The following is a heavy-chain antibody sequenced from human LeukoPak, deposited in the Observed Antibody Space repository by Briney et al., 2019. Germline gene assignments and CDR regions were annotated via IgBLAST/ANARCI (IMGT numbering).Heavy chain of an antibody. V-gene: IGHV3-23*01. CDR1: GFTFSSYW. CDR2: FSGSGGHT. Sequence: GGSLRLSCAASGFTFSSYWMSWVRQAPGKGLEWVSAFSGSGGHTYYADSVKGRFTISRDNSKNTLYLQMNSLRAEDTAIYYCAKGVDSSGWYSYYFDYWGQGTLVTVSS. CDR3: AKGVDSSGWYSYYFDY. D-gene: IGHD6-19*01. J-gene: IGHJ4*02.